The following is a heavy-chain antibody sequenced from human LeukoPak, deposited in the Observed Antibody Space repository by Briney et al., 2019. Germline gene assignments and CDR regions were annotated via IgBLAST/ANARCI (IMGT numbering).Heavy chain of an antibody. Sequence: PGGSLRLSCAASGFTSSAYDMHWVRQITGGGLEWVSTSGTVGDTFYSDSVKGRFTISRENAKNSVHLRMTSLRVEDSAIYFCVRAAMPYIINGRRFDYWGQGTLVTVSS. J-gene: IGHJ4*02. CDR2: SGTVGDT. V-gene: IGHV3-13*04. D-gene: IGHD2-2*01. CDR3: VRAAMPYIINGRRFDY. CDR1: GFTSSAYD.